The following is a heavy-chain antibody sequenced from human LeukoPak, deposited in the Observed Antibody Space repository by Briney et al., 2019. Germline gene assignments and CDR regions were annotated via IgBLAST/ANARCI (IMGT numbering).Heavy chain of an antibody. Sequence: PSETLSLTCTVSGASISSTPLFWGWIRQPPGKGLEWIATIENSGNSYFNPSLKSRVAISVDTSSNQFSLNVNSVTAADTAVYYCAADAQVRWFYHWGQGTLVTVSS. J-gene: IGHJ5*02. CDR3: AADAQVRWFYH. CDR1: GASISSTPLF. V-gene: IGHV4-39*07. CDR2: IENSGNS.